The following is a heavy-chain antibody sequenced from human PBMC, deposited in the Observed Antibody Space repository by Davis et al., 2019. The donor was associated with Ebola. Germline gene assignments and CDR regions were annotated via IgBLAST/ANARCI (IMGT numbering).Heavy chain of an antibody. CDR3: ASGLLDWFDP. J-gene: IGHJ5*02. D-gene: IGHD2-15*01. CDR1: GGSISSSNW. CDR2: IYYSGST. Sequence: SETLSLTCAVSGGSISSSNWWSWVRQPPGKGLEWIGEIYYSGSTYYNPSLKSRVTISVDTSKNQFSLKLSSVTAADTAVYYCASGLLDWFDPWGQGTLVTVSS. V-gene: IGHV4-4*02.